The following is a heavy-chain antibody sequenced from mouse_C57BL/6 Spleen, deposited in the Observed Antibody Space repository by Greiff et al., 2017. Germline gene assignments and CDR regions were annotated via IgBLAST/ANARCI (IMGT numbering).Heavy chain of an antibody. CDR3: ARSVVATSDFDY. CDR1: GYAFSSSW. D-gene: IGHD1-1*01. Sequence: VKLMESGPELVKPGASVKISCKASGYAFSSSWMNWVKQRPGKGLEWIGRIYPGDGDTNYNGKFKGKATLTADKSSSTAYMQLSSLTSEDSAVYFCARSVVATSDFDYWGQGTTLTVSS. J-gene: IGHJ2*01. V-gene: IGHV1-82*01. CDR2: IYPGDGDT.